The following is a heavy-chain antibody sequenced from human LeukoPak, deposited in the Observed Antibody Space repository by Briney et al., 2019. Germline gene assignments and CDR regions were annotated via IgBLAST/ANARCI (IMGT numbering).Heavy chain of an antibody. Sequence: ASVKVSCKAPGYTFTGYYMHWVRQAPGQGPEWMGRINANDGGTKYARKFQDRVTLTRDTSISTAYMELSGLTSDDTAVYYCVREGAVTMVKGGYYFDFWAQGTQVTVSS. CDR1: GYTFTGYY. D-gene: IGHD3-10*01. CDR2: INANDGGT. CDR3: VREGAVTMVKGGYYFDF. J-gene: IGHJ4*02. V-gene: IGHV1-2*06.